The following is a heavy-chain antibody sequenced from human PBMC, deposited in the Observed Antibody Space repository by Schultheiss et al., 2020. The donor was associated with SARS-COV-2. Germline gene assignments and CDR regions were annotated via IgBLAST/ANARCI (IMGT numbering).Heavy chain of an antibody. CDR2: ISSSSSYI. Sequence: GESLKISCAASGFTFSSYSMNWVRQAPGKGLEWVSYISSSSSYIYYADSVKGRFTISRDNSKNTLYLQMNSLRAEDTAVYYCAREGGQGGVTGGYWGQGTLVTVSS. V-gene: IGHV3-21*05. CDR1: GFTFSSYS. CDR3: AREGGQGGVTGGY. D-gene: IGHD2-15*01. J-gene: IGHJ4*02.